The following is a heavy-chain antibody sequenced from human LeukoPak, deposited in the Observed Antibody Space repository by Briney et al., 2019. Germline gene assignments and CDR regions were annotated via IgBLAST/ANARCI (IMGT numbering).Heavy chain of an antibody. J-gene: IGHJ3*02. Sequence: GGSLRLSCAASGFSFSNYGMSWVRQAPGKGLEWVSRINSDGSSTSYADSVKGRFTISRDNAKNTLYLQMNSLRAEDTAVYYCARRSATKDAFDIWGQGTMVTVSS. CDR1: GFSFSNYG. CDR3: ARRSATKDAFDI. CDR2: INSDGSST. V-gene: IGHV3-74*01.